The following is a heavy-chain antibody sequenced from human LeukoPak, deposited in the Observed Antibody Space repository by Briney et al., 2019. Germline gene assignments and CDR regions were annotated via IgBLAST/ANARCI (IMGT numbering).Heavy chain of an antibody. D-gene: IGHD3-3*01. CDR2: IFYSGST. J-gene: IGHJ4*02. CDR1: GGSISSYC. CDR3: VRSDDFWSGYYGY. Sequence: PSETLSLTCTVSGGSISSYCWSWIRQPPGKGLEWIGYIFYSGSTDYNPSLKSRVTISVDTSKNQFSLKLSSVTAADTAVYYCVRSDDFWSGYYGYWGQGTLVTVSS. V-gene: IGHV4-59*01.